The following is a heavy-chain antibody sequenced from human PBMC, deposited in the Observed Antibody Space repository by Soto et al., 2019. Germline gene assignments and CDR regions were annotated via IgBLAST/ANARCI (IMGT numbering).Heavy chain of an antibody. Sequence: GGSLRLSCGASGFTFRSYSMNWVRQAPGKGLEWVSSISSSSSHIYYPDSVKGRFTISRDNAKNSLYLQMNSLRAEVTAVYYCAIISPGIAAAGDYYYGMDVWGQGTTVTVSS. V-gene: IGHV3-21*01. J-gene: IGHJ6*02. CDR2: ISSSSSHI. D-gene: IGHD6-13*01. CDR1: GFTFRSYS. CDR3: AIISPGIAAAGDYYYGMDV.